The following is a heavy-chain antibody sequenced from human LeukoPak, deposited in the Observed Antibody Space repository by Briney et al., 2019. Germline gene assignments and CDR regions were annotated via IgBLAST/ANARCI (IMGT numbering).Heavy chain of an antibody. J-gene: IGHJ1*01. V-gene: IGHV4-34*01. CDR3: ARGANLGNYYDSSGPFQH. D-gene: IGHD3-22*01. Sequence: PSETLSLTCAVYGGSFSGYYWSWIRQPPGKGLEWIGEINHSGSTNYNPSLKSRVTTSVDTSKNQFSLKLSSVTAADTAVYYCARGANLGNYYDSSGPFQHWGQGTLVTVSS. CDR1: GGSFSGYY. CDR2: INHSGST.